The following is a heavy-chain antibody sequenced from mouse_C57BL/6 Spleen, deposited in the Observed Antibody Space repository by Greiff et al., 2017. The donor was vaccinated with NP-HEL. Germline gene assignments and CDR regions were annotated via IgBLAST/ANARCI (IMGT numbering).Heavy chain of an antibody. CDR2: INPNNGGT. CDR1: GYTFTDYY. V-gene: IGHV1-26*01. Sequence: EVQLQQSGPELVKPGASVKISCKASGYTFTDYYMNWVKQSHGKSLEWIGDINPNNGGTSYNQKFKGKATLTVDKSSSTAYMELRSLTSEDSAVYYCAREITTAPRAMDYWGQGTSVTVSS. CDR3: AREITTAPRAMDY. J-gene: IGHJ4*01. D-gene: IGHD1-2*01.